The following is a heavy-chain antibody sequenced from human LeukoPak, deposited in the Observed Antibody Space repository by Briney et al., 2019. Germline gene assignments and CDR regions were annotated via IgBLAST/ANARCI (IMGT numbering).Heavy chain of an antibody. J-gene: IGHJ3*02. V-gene: IGHV4-31*11. CDR1: GGSFSGYY. D-gene: IGHD3-22*01. CDR3: ARADYYDSSGYYYLPGAFDI. Sequence: PSETLSLTCAVYGGSFSGYYWSWIHQHPGKGLEWVGYIYYSGSTYYNPSLRSRVTISVDTSKNQFSLKLSSVTAADTAVYYCARADYYDSSGYYYLPGAFDIWGQGTMVTASS. CDR2: IYYSGST.